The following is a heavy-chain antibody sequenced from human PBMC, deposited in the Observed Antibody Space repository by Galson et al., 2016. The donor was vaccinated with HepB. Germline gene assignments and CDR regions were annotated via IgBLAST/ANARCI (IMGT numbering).Heavy chain of an antibody. V-gene: IGHV3-7*01. CDR2: RNHDSTAK. CDR1: GFTCSGYW. D-gene: IGHD1-26*01. Sequence: SLSLSCAASGFTCSGYWLNWVGQAPGKGLDKVAHRNHDSTAKYYENSVRGRFTISRDNSRNSVFLQMNSLRADDTAVYYCTRVAGAINFWGQGILVTVSS. CDR3: TRVAGAINF. J-gene: IGHJ4*02.